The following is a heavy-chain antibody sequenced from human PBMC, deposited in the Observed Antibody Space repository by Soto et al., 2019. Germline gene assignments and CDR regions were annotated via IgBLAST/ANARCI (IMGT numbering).Heavy chain of an antibody. CDR2: MNPNSGNT. J-gene: IGHJ4*02. D-gene: IGHD3-3*01. Sequence: ASVKVSCKASGCTFTSYDINWVRQATGQGLEWMGWMNPNSGNTGYAQKFQGRVTMTRNTSISTAYMELSSLRSEDTAVYYCARGRVASGYYRPVDYWGQGTLVTVSS. CDR1: GCTFTSYD. V-gene: IGHV1-8*01. CDR3: ARGRVASGYYRPVDY.